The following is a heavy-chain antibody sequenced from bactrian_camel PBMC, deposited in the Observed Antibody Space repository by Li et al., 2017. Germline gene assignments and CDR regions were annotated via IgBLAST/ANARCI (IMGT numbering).Heavy chain of an antibody. CDR1: GVTASWYW. CDR3: AATDGLTCYKSGNYVY. J-gene: IGHJ4*01. Sequence: HVQLVESGGGSVQAGGSLRLSCAASGVTASWYWAGWFRQAPGKGPEGVAAFDVEETTTYADSVKGRFTISKDYAKNTLYLQMNDLKPEDTAIYYCAATDGLTCYKSGNYVYWGQGTQVTVS. V-gene: IGHV3S26*01. CDR2: FDVEETT. D-gene: IGHD2*01.